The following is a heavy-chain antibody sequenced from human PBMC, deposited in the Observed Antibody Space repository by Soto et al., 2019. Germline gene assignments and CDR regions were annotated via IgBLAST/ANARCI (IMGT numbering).Heavy chain of an antibody. CDR1: GFSFITNKVG. Sequence: QITLKESGPMLVKPTQTLTLTCTFSGFSFITNKVGVGWIRQPPGKALEWHALIYWDDDKRYSPSLKSRLTIAKANSRNQVVLTMTNMDPVDTATYYCAHIPRRERGEVATTVFDYWGQGTLVTVSS. D-gene: IGHD5-12*01. V-gene: IGHV2-5*02. J-gene: IGHJ4*02. CDR3: AHIPRRERGEVATTVFDY. CDR2: IYWDDDK.